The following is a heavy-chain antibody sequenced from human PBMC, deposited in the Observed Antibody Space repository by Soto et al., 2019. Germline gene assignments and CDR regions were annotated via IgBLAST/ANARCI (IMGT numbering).Heavy chain of an antibody. CDR3: ARGLPMGRGVISYYYHLDV. J-gene: IGHJ6*03. CDR2: INPNSGGT. D-gene: IGHD3-10*01. Sequence: GASVKVSCKASGYTFTGYYMHWVRQAPGQGLEWMGWINPNSGGTNYAQKFQGWVTMTRDTSISTAYMELSRLRSDDTAVYYCARGLPMGRGVISYYYHLDVWAQGTTVPVSS. CDR1: GYTFTGYY. V-gene: IGHV1-2*04.